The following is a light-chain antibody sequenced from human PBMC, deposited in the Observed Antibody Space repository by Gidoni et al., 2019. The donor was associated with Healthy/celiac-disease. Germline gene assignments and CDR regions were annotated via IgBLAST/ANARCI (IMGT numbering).Light chain of an antibody. J-gene: IGLJ2*01. CDR1: SSNIGSNT. CDR3: AAWDDSLNGVV. V-gene: IGLV1-44*01. CDR2: SNN. Sequence: SCSGSSSNIGSNTVNWYQQLPGTAPKLLIYSNNPRPSGVPDRFSGSKSGTSASLAISGLQSEDEADYYCAAWDDSLNGVVFGGGTKLTVL.